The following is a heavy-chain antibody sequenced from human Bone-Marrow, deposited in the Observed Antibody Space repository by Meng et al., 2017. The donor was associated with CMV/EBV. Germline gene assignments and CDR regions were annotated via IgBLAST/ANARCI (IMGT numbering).Heavy chain of an antibody. J-gene: IGHJ5*02. CDR2: IKHSGST. CDR3: ARRRGAEAAQGSNWFDP. V-gene: IGHV4-34*01. CDR1: GGSFSGYS. Sequence: SESLSLTCAVYGGSFSGYSWSWIRQPPGKGLEWIGEIKHSGSTNYNPSLKSRVTISVDTSKTQFSLKRSSVTAAETAVYYCARRRGAEAAQGSNWFDPWGQGTLVTVSS. D-gene: IGHD6-13*01.